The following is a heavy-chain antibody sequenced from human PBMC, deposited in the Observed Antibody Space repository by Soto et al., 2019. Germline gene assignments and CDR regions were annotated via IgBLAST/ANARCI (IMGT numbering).Heavy chain of an antibody. D-gene: IGHD3-10*01. CDR1: GGSISSGDYY. Sequence: QVQLQESGPGLVKPSQTLSLTCTVSGGSISSGDYYWSWIRQPPGKGLEWIGYIYYSGSTYYNPSLKSRVAIGVDTSKNQFSLKLSSVTAADTAVYECARVLVVRGSRYFEYCGQGTLVTVSS. CDR2: IYYSGST. V-gene: IGHV4-30-4*01. CDR3: ARVLVVRGSRYFEY. J-gene: IGHJ4*02.